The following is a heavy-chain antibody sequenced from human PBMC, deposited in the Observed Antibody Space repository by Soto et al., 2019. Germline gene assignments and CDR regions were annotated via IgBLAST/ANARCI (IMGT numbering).Heavy chain of an antibody. CDR2: IYYDGST. CDR1: GGSISSYY. CDR3: ARLAMANTGWVDP. V-gene: IGHV4-59*01. J-gene: IGHJ5*02. D-gene: IGHD6-19*01. Sequence: KASETLSLTCVVSGGSISSYYWNWSRQPPGKGLEWIGFIYYDGSTNYNPSLMGRVTISVDTSKNEFSLRLSSVTAADTAVYYCARLAMANTGWVDPWGQGTLVTVSS.